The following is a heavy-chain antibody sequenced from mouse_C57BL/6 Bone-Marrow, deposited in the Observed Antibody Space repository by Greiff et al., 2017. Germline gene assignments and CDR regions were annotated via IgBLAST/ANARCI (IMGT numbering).Heavy chain of an antibody. CDR1: GYTFTSYW. Sequence: QVHVKQPGAELVMPGASVKLSCKASGYTFTSYWMHWVKQRPGQCLEWIGEIDPSDSYTNYNQKFKGKSTLTVDKSSSTAYMQLSSLTSEDSAVYYCAREDGYDVFAYWGQGTLVTVSA. D-gene: IGHD2-2*01. V-gene: IGHV1-69*01. CDR3: AREDGYDVFAY. J-gene: IGHJ3*01. CDR2: IDPSDSYT.